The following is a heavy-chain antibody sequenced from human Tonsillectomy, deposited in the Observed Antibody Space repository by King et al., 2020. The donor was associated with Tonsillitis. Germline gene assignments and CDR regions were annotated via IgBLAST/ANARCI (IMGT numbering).Heavy chain of an antibody. D-gene: IGHD1-26*01. CDR2: IRYDAFNK. J-gene: IGHJ6*02. CDR3: AKEPGWDTLVYGVDV. Sequence: VQLVESGGGVVQPGGSLRLSCAASGFTFSNYGMHWVRQAPGKGLEWVAFIRYDAFNKYYADSVKGRFTISRDNSKNMLYLQMNSLRAEDTAVYYCAKEPGWDTLVYGVDVWGQGTTVTVSS. V-gene: IGHV3-30*02. CDR1: GFTFSNYG.